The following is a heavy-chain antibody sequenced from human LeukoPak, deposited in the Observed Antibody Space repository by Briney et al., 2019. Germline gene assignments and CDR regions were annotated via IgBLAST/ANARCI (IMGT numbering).Heavy chain of an antibody. J-gene: IGHJ4*02. D-gene: IGHD4-23*01. CDR2: ITPIFGTA. CDR1: GGTFSSHD. Sequence: SVKVSCKASGGTFSSHDISWVRQAPGQGLEWMGGITPIFGTAVYAQKLQGRVTITAVESMSTVYMELSSLRSEDTAIYYCARGWLAETTVVTPYNYWGQGTLVTVSS. V-gene: IGHV1-69*13. CDR3: ARGWLAETTVVTPYNY.